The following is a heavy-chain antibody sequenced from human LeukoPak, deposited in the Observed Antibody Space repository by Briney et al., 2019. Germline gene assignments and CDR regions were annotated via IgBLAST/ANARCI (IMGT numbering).Heavy chain of an antibody. J-gene: IGHJ4*02. V-gene: IGHV4-39*01. Sequence: PSETLSLTCTVSGGSISSSSYYWGWIRQPPGKGLEWIGSIYYRGSTYYNPSLKSRVTISVDTSKNQFSLKLSSVTAADTAVYYCARHGPSRYSSGWDPDYWGQGTLVTVSS. CDR3: ARHGPSRYSSGWDPDY. CDR1: GGSISSSSYY. CDR2: IYYRGST. D-gene: IGHD6-19*01.